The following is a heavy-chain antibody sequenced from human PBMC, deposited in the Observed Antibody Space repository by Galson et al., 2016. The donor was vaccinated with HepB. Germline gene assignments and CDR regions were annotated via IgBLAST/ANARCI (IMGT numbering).Heavy chain of an antibody. V-gene: IGHV4-4*02. CDR3: ARSNSRDYYYYYFDY. CDR2: IYHGGIT. CDR1: GGSIDTSNW. Sequence: ETLSLTCAVSGGSIDTSNWWSWVRQPPGKGLEWIGEIYHGGITNYNPSLKSRVTISVDKSKNQFSLKLSSVTAADTAVYYCARSNSRDYYYYYFDYWGLGTLVTVSS. J-gene: IGHJ4*02. D-gene: IGHD2-21*02.